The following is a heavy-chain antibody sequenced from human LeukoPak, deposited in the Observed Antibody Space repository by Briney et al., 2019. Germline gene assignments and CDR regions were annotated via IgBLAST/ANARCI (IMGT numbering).Heavy chain of an antibody. V-gene: IGHV4-34*01. Sequence: KPSETLSLTCAVYGGSFSGYYWSWIRQPPGKGLEWIGEINHSGSSNYNPSLKSRVTISVDTSKNQFSLRLTSVTAADTAVYYCARRAYGDYGWYFDYWGQGILVTVSS. D-gene: IGHD4-17*01. J-gene: IGHJ4*02. CDR2: INHSGSS. CDR1: GGSFSGYY. CDR3: ARRAYGDYGWYFDY.